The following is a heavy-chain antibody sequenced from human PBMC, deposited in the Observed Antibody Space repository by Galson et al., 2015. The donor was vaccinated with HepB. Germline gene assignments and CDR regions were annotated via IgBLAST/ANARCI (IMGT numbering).Heavy chain of an antibody. CDR2: IIPIFGTA. Sequence: SVKVSCKASGGTFSSYAISWVRQAPGQGLEWMGGIIPIFGTANYAQKFQGRVTITADESTSTAYMELSSLRSEDTAVYYCAIAAAGTYYYYGMDVWGQGTTVTVSS. CDR3: AIAAAGTYYYYGMDV. D-gene: IGHD6-13*01. J-gene: IGHJ6*02. CDR1: GGTFSSYA. V-gene: IGHV1-69*13.